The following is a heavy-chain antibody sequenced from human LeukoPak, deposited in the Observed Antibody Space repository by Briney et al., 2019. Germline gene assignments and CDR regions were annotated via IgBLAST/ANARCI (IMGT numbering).Heavy chain of an antibody. D-gene: IGHD3-10*01. CDR2: INAGNGNT. V-gene: IGHV1-3*01. CDR3: ARADSGSYPFDY. J-gene: IGHJ4*02. CDR1: GYTFTSYA. Sequence: VASVKVSCKASGYTFTSYAMHWVRQAPGQRLEWMGWINAGNGNTKYSQKFQGRVTITRDTSASTAYMELSSLRSEDTAVYYCARADSGSYPFDYWGQGTLVTVSS.